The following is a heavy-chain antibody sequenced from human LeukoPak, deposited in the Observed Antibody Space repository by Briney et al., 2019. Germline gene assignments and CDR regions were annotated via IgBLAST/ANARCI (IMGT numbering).Heavy chain of an antibody. D-gene: IGHD6-13*01. CDR3: ARESSSLSYFDY. Sequence: SETLSLTCTVSGGSISSYYWSWIRQPPGKGLEWIGYIYYSGSTNYNPSLKSRVTISVDTSKNQFSLKLSSVTAADTAVYYCARESSSLSYFDYWGQGTRVTVSS. J-gene: IGHJ4*02. V-gene: IGHV4-59*01. CDR2: IYYSGST. CDR1: GGSISSYY.